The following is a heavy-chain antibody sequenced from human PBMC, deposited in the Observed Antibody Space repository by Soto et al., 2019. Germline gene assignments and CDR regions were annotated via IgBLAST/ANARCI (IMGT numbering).Heavy chain of an antibody. CDR2: ISSSGSTI. Sequence: EVQLVESGGGLVQPGGSLRLSCAASGFTFSSYEMNWVRQAPGKGLEWVSDISSSGSTIYYADSVKGRFTISRDNAKNSLYLQMNSLRAEDTAVYYCARAPYGSGSYPFAYWGQGTLVTVSS. D-gene: IGHD3-10*01. CDR1: GFTFSSYE. CDR3: ARAPYGSGSYPFAY. V-gene: IGHV3-48*03. J-gene: IGHJ4*02.